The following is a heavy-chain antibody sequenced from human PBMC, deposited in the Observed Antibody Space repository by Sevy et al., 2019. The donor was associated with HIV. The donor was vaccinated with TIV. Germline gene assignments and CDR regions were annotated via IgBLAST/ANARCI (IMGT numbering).Heavy chain of an antibody. CDR2: ISGTGDYT. D-gene: IGHD5-18*01. V-gene: IGHV3-23*01. CDR1: GFTFSSFA. J-gene: IGHJ4*02. Sequence: GESLKISCAASGFTFSSFAMGWVRQAPGEGLDWISVISGTGDYTYYAESVKGRFTISRDNSKNTLFRQRNSLRAEDTAMFYCAKKMGGGSGMAFLVDNWGQGTLVTVSS. CDR3: AKKMGGGSGMAFLVDN.